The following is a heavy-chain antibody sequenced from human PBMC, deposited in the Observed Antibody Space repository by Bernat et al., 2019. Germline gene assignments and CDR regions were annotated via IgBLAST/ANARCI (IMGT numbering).Heavy chain of an antibody. CDR1: GFTFSSYW. CDR3: ARGDFWSGYYGY. Sequence: EVQRVESGGGLVQPGGSLRLSCAASGFTFSSYWMHWVRQAPGKGLVWVSRINSDGSSTSYADSVKGRFTISRDSAKNTLYLQMNSLRAEDTAVYYCARGDFWSGYYGYWGQGTLVTVSS. V-gene: IGHV3-74*01. J-gene: IGHJ4*02. D-gene: IGHD3-3*01. CDR2: INSDGSST.